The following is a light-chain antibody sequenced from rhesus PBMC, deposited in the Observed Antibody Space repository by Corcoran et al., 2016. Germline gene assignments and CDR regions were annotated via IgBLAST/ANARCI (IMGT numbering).Light chain of an antibody. CDR3: QHYYNKPFT. CDR2: GST. Sequence: DIQMTQSPSALSASVGDRVTISCRASQNIYNNLAWYQQKPGRTPKLLIYGSTTLQIGIPFRCSGSGSGTDFTLIIASLQHEDSAIYYCQHYYNKPFTFGPGTEVDIK. J-gene: IGKJ3*01. V-gene: IGKV1S12*01. CDR1: QNIYNN.